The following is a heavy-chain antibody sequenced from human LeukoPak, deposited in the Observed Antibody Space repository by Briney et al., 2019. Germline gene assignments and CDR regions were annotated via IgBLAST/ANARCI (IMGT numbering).Heavy chain of an antibody. CDR1: GGSISSGSYY. D-gene: IGHD2-8*01. CDR2: IYTSGST. J-gene: IGHJ4*02. CDR3: ARVATSGVWFTNFDY. Sequence: SETLSLTCTVSGGSISSGSYYWSWIRQPAGKGLEWIGRIYTSGSTNYNPSLKSRVIISVDTSKNQFSLELSSVTAADTAVYYCARVATSGVWFTNFDYWGQGTLVTVSS. V-gene: IGHV4-61*02.